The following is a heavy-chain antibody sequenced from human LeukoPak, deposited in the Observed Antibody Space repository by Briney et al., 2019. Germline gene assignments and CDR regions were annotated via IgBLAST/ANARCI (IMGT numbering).Heavy chain of an antibody. J-gene: IGHJ4*02. CDR3: ARDRSGAFGGYSYGYVSDY. Sequence: SETLSLTCTVSGGSISSSSYYWGWIRQPPGKGLEWIGSIYYSGSTYYNPSLKSRVTISVDTSKNQFSLKLSSVTAADTAVYYCARDRSGAFGGYSYGYVSDYWGQGTLVTVSS. D-gene: IGHD5-18*01. CDR2: IYYSGST. V-gene: IGHV4-39*07. CDR1: GGSISSSSYY.